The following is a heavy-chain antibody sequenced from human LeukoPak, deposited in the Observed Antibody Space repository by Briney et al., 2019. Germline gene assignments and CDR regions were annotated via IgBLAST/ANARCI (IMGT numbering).Heavy chain of an antibody. CDR3: ARAVASGDYVGH. V-gene: IGHV4-31*03. J-gene: IGHJ4*02. D-gene: IGHD4-17*01. CDR2: IYYSGST. Sequence: SETLSLTCTVSGGSISSSSYYWGWIRQPPGKGLEWIGYIYYSGSTYYNPSLKSRVTISVDTSKNQFSLKLSSVTAADTAVYYYARAVASGDYVGHWGQGTLVTVSS. CDR1: GGSISSSSYY.